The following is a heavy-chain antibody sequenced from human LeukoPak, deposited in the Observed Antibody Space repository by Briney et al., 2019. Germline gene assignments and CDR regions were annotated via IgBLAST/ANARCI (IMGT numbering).Heavy chain of an antibody. J-gene: IGHJ5*01. Sequence: PSETLSLTCTVSGGSISSYYWSWIRQPAGKGLEWVCRIYTSGSTNYNPSLKCRVTISVDTSKNHFSLKLSSVTAADTNDYSCARGYCSVGSCPEQNWFVCAGQATLASVSS. CDR1: GGSISSYY. V-gene: IGHV4-4*07. CDR2: IYTSGST. CDR3: ARGYCSVGSCPEQNWFVC. D-gene: IGHD2-15*01.